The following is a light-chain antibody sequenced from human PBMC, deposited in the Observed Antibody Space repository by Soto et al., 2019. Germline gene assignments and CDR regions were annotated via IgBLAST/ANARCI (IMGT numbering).Light chain of an antibody. CDR1: QGIRND. J-gene: IGKJ4*01. CDR3: QQLNSYPLT. Sequence: DTQITQSPSSVSSSVEERFIITCLASQGIRNDLGWYQQKPGKAPKRLIYAASSLQSGVPSRFSGSGSGTDFTLTISSLQPEDFATYYCQQLNSYPLTFGGGTKVDIK. CDR2: AAS. V-gene: IGKV1-17*01.